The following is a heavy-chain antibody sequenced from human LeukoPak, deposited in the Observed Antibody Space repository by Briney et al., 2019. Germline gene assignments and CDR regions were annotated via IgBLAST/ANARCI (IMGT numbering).Heavy chain of an antibody. Sequence: GGSLRLSCAASGFTVSSSFLSWVRQAPGKGLEWLSVISTGGSTNYADSVKGRFTISRDNSKNILYLQMNSLRAEDTAVYYCARDDYYDSSGLDYWGQGILVTVSS. V-gene: IGHV3-53*01. CDR1: GFTVSSSF. CDR2: ISTGGST. J-gene: IGHJ4*02. CDR3: ARDDYYDSSGLDY. D-gene: IGHD3-22*01.